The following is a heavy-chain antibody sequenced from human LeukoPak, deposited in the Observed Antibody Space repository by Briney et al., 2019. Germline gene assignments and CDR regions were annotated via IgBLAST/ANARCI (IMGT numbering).Heavy chain of an antibody. D-gene: IGHD5/OR15-5a*01. CDR2: ITGGGDDT. V-gene: IGHV3-53*01. CDR1: GFTVSSNY. CDR3: AKGVRLSSNYYMDV. Sequence: PGGSLRLSCAASGFTVSSNYMSWARQAPGKDLEWVSTITGGGDDTYSADSVKGRFTISRDNSKNALSLQMHSLRVEDTAVYYCAKGVRLSSNYYMDVWGKGTTVTVSS. J-gene: IGHJ6*03.